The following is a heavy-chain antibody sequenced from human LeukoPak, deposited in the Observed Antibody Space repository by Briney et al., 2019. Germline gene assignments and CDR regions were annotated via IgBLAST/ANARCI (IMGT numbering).Heavy chain of an antibody. D-gene: IGHD1-14*01. CDR2: ISGSGSRT. Sequence: GGSLRLSCAASGFTFSDYAMTWARQAPGKGLEWVSSISGSGSRTYYTEYGKGRFTISRDNSKNTLYLQMNSLRADETAIYYCASRPRADIGPLDFWGQGTLVTVSS. J-gene: IGHJ4*02. CDR3: ASRPRADIGPLDF. CDR1: GFTFSDYA. V-gene: IGHV3-23*01.